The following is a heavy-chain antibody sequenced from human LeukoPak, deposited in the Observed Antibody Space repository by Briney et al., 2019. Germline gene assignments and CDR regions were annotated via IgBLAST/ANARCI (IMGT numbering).Heavy chain of an antibody. D-gene: IGHD2-8*01. V-gene: IGHV3-49*03. J-gene: IGHJ4*02. CDR3: TSEFQGNGFDY. CDR2: IRSKAYGGTT. Sequence: PGRSLRLSCTASGSTFGDYAMSWFRQAPGKGLEWVGFIRSKAYGGTTEYAASVKGRFTISRDDSKSIAYLQMNSLKTEDTAVYYCTSEFQGNGFDYWGQGTLVTVSS. CDR1: GSTFGDYA.